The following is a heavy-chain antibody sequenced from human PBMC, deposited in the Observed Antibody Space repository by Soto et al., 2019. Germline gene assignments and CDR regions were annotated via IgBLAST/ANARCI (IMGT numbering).Heavy chain of an antibody. J-gene: IGHJ4*02. V-gene: IGHV3-23*01. CDR1: GFIFSNYA. Sequence: GGSLRLSCVASGFIFSNYAMTWVRQAPGQGLEWVSSISGPGGTTNYADSVKGRFAISRDNSKNTLYLQMNSLRAGDTAVYYCARSSSGWYFLDYWGQGTLVTVSS. CDR3: ARSSSGWYFLDY. D-gene: IGHD6-19*01. CDR2: ISGPGGTT.